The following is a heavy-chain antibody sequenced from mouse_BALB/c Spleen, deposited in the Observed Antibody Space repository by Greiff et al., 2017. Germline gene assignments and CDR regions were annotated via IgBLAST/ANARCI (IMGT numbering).Heavy chain of an antibody. CDR3: ARIYYGNYFDY. V-gene: IGHV5-9-4*01. J-gene: IGHJ2*01. CDR1: GFTFSSYA. Sequence: EVQRVESGGGLVKPGGSLKLSCAASGFTFSSYAMSWVRQSPEKRLEWVAEISSGGSYTYYPDTVTGRFTISRDNAKNTLYLEMSSLRSEDTAMYYCARIYYGNYFDYWGQGTTLTVSS. CDR2: ISSGGSYT. D-gene: IGHD2-1*01.